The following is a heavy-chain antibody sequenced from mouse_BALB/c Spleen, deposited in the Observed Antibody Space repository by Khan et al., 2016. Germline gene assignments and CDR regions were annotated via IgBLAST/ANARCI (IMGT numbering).Heavy chain of an antibody. Sequence: EVELVESGGGLVQPGGSRKLSCAASGFTFSSFGMHWVRQAPEKGLEWVAYISSGSSTIYYADTVTGRFTISRDKPKHTLFVQRTTLRPEDAAMYDCARGYYCNHYYAMDYWGQGTTITVSS. V-gene: IGHV5-17*02. D-gene: IGHD2-1*01. CDR2: ISSGSSTI. CDR1: GFTFSSFG. CDR3: ARGYYCNHYYAMDY. J-gene: IGHJ4*01.